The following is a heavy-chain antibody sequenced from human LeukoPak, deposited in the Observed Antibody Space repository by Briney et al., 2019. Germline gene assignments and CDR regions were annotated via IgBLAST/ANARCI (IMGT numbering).Heavy chain of an antibody. D-gene: IGHD3-10*01. CDR2: ISAYNGNT. J-gene: IGHJ5*02. CDR1: GYTCCSYG. Sequence: ASVKVSCKSSGYTCCSYGISWVRQAPGQGLEWMGWISAYNGNTNFAQEFQGRVTMTTDTSTSTAYMELRSLRSDDTAVYYCARDSITMVRGVHKSWFDPWGQGTLVTVSS. CDR3: ARDSITMVRGVHKSWFDP. V-gene: IGHV1-18*01.